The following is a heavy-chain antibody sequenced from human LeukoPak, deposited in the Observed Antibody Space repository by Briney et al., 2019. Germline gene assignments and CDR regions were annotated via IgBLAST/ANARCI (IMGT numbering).Heavy chain of an antibody. CDR1: GFTFSECY. CDR2: ISSGASYT. V-gene: IGHV3-11*05. J-gene: IGHJ6*02. Sequence: GGSLRLSCAASGFTFSECYMNWIRQTPGKGLEWVSYISSGASYTDYADSVKGRFTISRDNAKNSLYLQMNSLRAEDTAVYYCARDMSGASFYGGDYYYGLDVWGPGTTVIVSS. D-gene: IGHD4-23*01. CDR3: ARDMSGASFYGGDYYYGLDV.